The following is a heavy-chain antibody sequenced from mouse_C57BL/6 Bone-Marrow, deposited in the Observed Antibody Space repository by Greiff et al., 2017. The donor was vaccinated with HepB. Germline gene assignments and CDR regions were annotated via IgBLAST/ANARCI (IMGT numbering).Heavy chain of an antibody. Sequence: EVKLEESGAELVRPGASVKLSCTASGFNIKDDYMHWVKQRPEQGLEWIGWIDPENGDTEYASKFQGKATITADTSSNTAYLQLSSLTSEDTADYYCTTTFIATVVASNYWGQGTTLTVSS. J-gene: IGHJ2*01. D-gene: IGHD1-1*01. CDR3: TTTFIATVVASNY. CDR1: GFNIKDDY. V-gene: IGHV14-4*01. CDR2: IDPENGDT.